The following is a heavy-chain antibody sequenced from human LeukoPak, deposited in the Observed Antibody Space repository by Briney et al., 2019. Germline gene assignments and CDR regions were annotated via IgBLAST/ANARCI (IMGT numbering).Heavy chain of an antibody. CDR2: ISGSGGST. CDR3: AKARSSSWYHFDY. D-gene: IGHD6-13*01. Sequence: GGSLRLSCAASGFTFNSYAMSWVRQAPGKGLEWVSAISGSGGSTYYADSVKGRFTISRDNSKNTLYLQMNSLRAEDTAVYYCAKARSSSWYHFDYRGQGTLVTVPS. CDR1: GFTFNSYA. V-gene: IGHV3-23*01. J-gene: IGHJ4*02.